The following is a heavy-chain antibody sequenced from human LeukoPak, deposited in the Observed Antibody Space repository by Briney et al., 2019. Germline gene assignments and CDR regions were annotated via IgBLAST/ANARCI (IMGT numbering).Heavy chain of an antibody. V-gene: IGHV3-7*03. CDR1: GFTFSWHW. J-gene: IGHJ5*02. CDR2: INQDGSAK. CDR3: VRDES. Sequence: GGSLRLSCAGSGFTFSWHWMSWVRQAPGKGLEWVANINQDGSAKYYVDSVKGRFTISRDNAKNSLYLQMSSLRAEDTAVYYCVRDESWGQGTLVTVSS.